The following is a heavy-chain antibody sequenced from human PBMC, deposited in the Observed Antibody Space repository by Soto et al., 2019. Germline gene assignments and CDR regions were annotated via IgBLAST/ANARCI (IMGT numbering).Heavy chain of an antibody. CDR1: GYTFTSYD. J-gene: IGHJ6*03. V-gene: IGHV1-8*01. CDR3: ARFNVDTDVYYYMDV. Sequence: QVQLVQSGAEVKKPGASVKVSCKASGYTFTSYDINWVRQATGQGLEWMGWMNPNSGNTGYAQKFQGRVTMTRNTSMSTAYMELSSLRSEDTAVYYCARFNVDTDVYYYMDVWGKGTTVTVSS. CDR2: MNPNSGNT. D-gene: IGHD5-18*01.